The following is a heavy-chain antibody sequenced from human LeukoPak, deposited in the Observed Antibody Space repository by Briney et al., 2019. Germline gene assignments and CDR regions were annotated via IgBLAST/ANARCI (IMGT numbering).Heavy chain of an antibody. J-gene: IGHJ5*02. V-gene: IGHV4-34*01. D-gene: IGHD3-10*01. CDR1: GGSFSGYY. CDR3: AGGSGSYYGWFDP. CDR2: INHSGST. Sequence: SETLSPTCAVYGGSFSGYYWSWIRQPPGKGLEWIGEINHSGSTNYNPSLKSRVTISVDTSKNQFSLKLSSVTAADTAVYYCAGGSGSYYGWFDPWGQGTLVTVSS.